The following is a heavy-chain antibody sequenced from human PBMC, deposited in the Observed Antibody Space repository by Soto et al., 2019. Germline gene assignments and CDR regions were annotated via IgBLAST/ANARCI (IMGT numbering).Heavy chain of an antibody. J-gene: IGHJ3*02. CDR2: ISYDGRNK. D-gene: IGHD5-12*01. CDR1: GFTFGSYG. Sequence: PGGSLKLSCAASGFTFGSYGMHWVRQAPGKGLGWSAVISYDGRNKYYADSVKGRFTISRDNSKNTLYLQMNSLRAEDTAVYYCAYGDGYHWQAFDIWGQGTMVTVSS. V-gene: IGHV3-30*03. CDR3: AYGDGYHWQAFDI.